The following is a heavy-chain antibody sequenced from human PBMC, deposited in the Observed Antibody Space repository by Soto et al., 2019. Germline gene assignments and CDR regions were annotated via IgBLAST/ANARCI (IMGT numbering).Heavy chain of an antibody. V-gene: IGHV3-7*03. CDR3: ARDQLILPAHDFFYGSDV. CDR2: IPQEGSDG. Sequence: GALRLPFADSRLTLSMYSMTLVRQAPGKGLEWVAKIPQEGSDGHYVDSVKGRFTISRDNPKNSVYLQMNTLRAEDTAVYYCARDQLILPAHDFFYGSDVWGQGAKGSVSS. J-gene: IGHJ6*02. D-gene: IGHD2-21*02. CDR1: RLTLSMYS.